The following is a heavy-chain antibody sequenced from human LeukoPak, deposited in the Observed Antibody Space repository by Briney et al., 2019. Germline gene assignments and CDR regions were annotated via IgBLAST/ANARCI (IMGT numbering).Heavy chain of an antibody. CDR1: GFIFSSFS. D-gene: IGHD1-26*01. Sequence: GGSLRLSCAASGFIFSSFSMNWVRQAPGKSLKWISYISSSSRTIYYADSVKGRFTISRDNAKNSLYLQMNSLRAEDTAVYYCARRRDSGSLQHFDYWGQGTLVAVSS. J-gene: IGHJ4*02. CDR2: ISSSSRTI. V-gene: IGHV3-48*04. CDR3: ARRRDSGSLQHFDY.